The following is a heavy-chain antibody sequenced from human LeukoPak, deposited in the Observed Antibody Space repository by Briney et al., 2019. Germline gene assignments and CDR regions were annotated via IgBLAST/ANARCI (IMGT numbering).Heavy chain of an antibody. CDR2: INHSGGT. J-gene: IGHJ6*03. CDR1: GGSFSGYY. CDR3: ARRGSLTIFGVVTDYYYYMDV. Sequence: SETLSLTCAVYGGSFSGYYWSWIRQPPGKGLEWIGEINHSGGTNYNPSLKSRVTISVDTSKNQFSLKLSSVTAADTAVYYCARRGSLTIFGVVTDYYYYMDVWGKGTMVTASS. D-gene: IGHD3-3*01. V-gene: IGHV4-34*01.